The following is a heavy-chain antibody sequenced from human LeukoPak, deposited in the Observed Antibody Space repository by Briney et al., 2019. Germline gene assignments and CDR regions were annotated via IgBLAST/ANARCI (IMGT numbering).Heavy chain of an antibody. CDR1: GFTFSSYW. V-gene: IGHV3-23*01. D-gene: IGHD4-17*01. CDR3: AKDLMIYGSSDY. Sequence: GVLRLSCAASGFTFSSYWMSWVRQAPGKGLEWVSAISGSGGSTYYADSVKGRFTISRDNSKNTLYLQMNSLRAEDTAVYYCAKDLMIYGSSDYWGQGTLVTVSS. CDR2: ISGSGGST. J-gene: IGHJ4*02.